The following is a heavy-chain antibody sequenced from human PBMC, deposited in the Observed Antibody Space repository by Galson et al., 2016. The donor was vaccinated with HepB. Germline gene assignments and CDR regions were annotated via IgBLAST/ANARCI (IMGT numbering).Heavy chain of an antibody. D-gene: IGHD3-9*01. V-gene: IGHV1-46*01. J-gene: IGHJ4*02. Sequence: SVKVSCKASGYTFSDYYIHWVRQAPGQGLEWVGMIDPSGGSTSYARMFQGRVTVTRDTSTSTVYMDLSSLESEDTAFYYCARDLNAPPHANYDILPGWAVSFGTLDYWGQGTLVTVSS. CDR3: ARDLNAPPHANYDILPGWAVSFGTLDY. CDR2: IDPSGGST. CDR1: GYTFSDYY.